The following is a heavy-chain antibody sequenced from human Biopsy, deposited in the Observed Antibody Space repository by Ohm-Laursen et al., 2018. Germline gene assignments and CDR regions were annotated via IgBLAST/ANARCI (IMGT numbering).Heavy chain of an antibody. J-gene: IGHJ4*02. CDR1: GGSISDDY. CDR3: ARERQFRFLEGAFDY. D-gene: IGHD3-3*01. V-gene: IGHV4-59*01. CDR2: ISSGGRA. Sequence: GTLSLTCTVSGGSISDDYWNWIRQPPGKGLQVIGYISSGGRAKYNSSLKSRLTISLDTSKNQLSLRLSSVTAADSAIYYCARERQFRFLEGAFDYWGQGILVTVSS.